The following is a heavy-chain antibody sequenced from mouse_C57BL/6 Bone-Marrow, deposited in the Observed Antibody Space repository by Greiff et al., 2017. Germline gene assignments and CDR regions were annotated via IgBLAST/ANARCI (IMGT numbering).Heavy chain of an antibody. V-gene: IGHV1-69*01. CDR1: GYTFTSYW. J-gene: IGHJ3*01. CDR3: ATEWFAY. Sequence: VQLQQPGAELVMPGASVKLSCKASGYTFTSYWMHWVKQRPGQGLAWIGEIDPSDSYTNYNQKFKGKSTLTVDKSSSTAYMQLSSLTSEDSAVYYCATEWFAYWGQGTLVTVSA. CDR2: IDPSDSYT.